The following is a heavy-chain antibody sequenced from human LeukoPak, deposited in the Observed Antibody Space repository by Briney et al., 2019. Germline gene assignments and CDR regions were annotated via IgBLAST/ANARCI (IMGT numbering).Heavy chain of an antibody. D-gene: IGHD2-2*02. J-gene: IGHJ4*02. Sequence: SVKVSCKASGGTFSSYAISWVRQAPGQGLEWMGRIIPIFGTANYAQKFQGRVTITTDESTSTAYMELSSLRSEDTAVYYCARRDAYCSSTSCYMSSESFDYWGQGTLVTVSS. V-gene: IGHV1-69*05. CDR2: IIPIFGTA. CDR3: ARRDAYCSSTSCYMSSESFDY. CDR1: GGTFSSYA.